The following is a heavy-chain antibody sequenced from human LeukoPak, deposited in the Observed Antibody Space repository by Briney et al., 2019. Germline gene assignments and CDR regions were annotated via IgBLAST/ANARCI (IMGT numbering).Heavy chain of an antibody. CDR3: AREWDSSGWYGMDV. CDR1: GFTFSSYG. CDR2: ISYDGSNK. Sequence: GGSLRLSCAASGFTFSSYGMHWVRQAPGKGLEWVAVISYDGSNKYYADSVKGRFTISRDNSKNTLYLQMNSLRAEDTAVYYCAREWDSSGWYGMDVWGQGTTVTVSS. J-gene: IGHJ6*02. D-gene: IGHD6-19*01. V-gene: IGHV3-30*03.